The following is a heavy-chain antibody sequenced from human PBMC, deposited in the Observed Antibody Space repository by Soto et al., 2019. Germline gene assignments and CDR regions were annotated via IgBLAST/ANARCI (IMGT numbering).Heavy chain of an antibody. D-gene: IGHD5-12*01. Sequence: GGSLRLSCAASGFTFSSYAMSWVRQAPGKGLEWVSAISGSGGSTYYADSVKGRFTISRDNSKNTLYLQMNSLRAEDTAVYYCAKKSRGYDFVFPDYWGQGTLVTVSS. CDR1: GFTFSSYA. J-gene: IGHJ4*02. CDR3: AKKSRGYDFVFPDY. CDR2: ISGSGGST. V-gene: IGHV3-23*01.